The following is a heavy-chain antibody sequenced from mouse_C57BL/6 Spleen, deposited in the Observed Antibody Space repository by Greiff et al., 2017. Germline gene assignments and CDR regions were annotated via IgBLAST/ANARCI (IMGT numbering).Heavy chain of an antibody. CDR1: GYTFTAYT. CDR3: ARHEVNYYGSSYAMDY. Sequence: VQLQQSGAELVKPGASVTLSCKASGYTFTAYTIHWVKQRSGQGLVWSGWFYPGSGSIKYNEKFKDKATLTADKSSSTVYMELSILLSDVTAVYFCARHEVNYYGSSYAMDYWGQGTSVTVSS. D-gene: IGHD1-1*01. CDR2: FYPGSGSI. V-gene: IGHV1-62-2*01. J-gene: IGHJ4*01.